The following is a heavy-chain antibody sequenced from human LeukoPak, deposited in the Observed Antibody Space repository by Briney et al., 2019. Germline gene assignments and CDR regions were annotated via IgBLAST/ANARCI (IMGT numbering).Heavy chain of an antibody. CDR3: AKDQGYSSAWYSRDGFDM. V-gene: IGHV3-23*01. CDR1: GFTFSNYA. CDR2: ISKSGDST. Sequence: GGSLRLSCAASGFTFSNYAMSWVRQAPGKGLEWVSAISKSGDSTFYADSVKGRFTISRDNSQNTLYVQMNSLRAEDTAVYYCAKDQGYSSAWYSRDGFDMWGQGTMVTVSS. D-gene: IGHD6-19*01. J-gene: IGHJ3*02.